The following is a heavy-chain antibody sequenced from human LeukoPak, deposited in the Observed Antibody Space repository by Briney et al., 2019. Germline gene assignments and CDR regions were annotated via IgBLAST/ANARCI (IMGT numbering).Heavy chain of an antibody. CDR3: ARGPARSEQFVPGYYYYYYMDV. Sequence: ASVKVSCKASGGTFSSYAISWVRQAPGQGLEWMGGIIPIFGTANYAQKFQGRVTITTDESTSTAYMELSSLRSEDTAVYYCARGPARSEQFVPGYYYYYYMDVWSKGTTVTVSS. V-gene: IGHV1-69*05. J-gene: IGHJ6*03. CDR2: IIPIFGTA. D-gene: IGHD6-6*01. CDR1: GGTFSSYA.